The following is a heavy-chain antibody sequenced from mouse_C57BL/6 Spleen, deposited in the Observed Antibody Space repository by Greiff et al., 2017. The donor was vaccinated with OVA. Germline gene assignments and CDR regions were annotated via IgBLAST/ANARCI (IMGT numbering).Heavy chain of an antibody. V-gene: IGHV1-26*01. CDR2: INPNNGGT. Sequence: EVQLQQSGPELVKPGASVKISCKASGYTFTDYYMNWVKQSHGKSLEWIGDINPNNGGTSYNQKFKGKATLTVDKSSSTAYMEHRSLTSEDSAVYYCAREKTDGPVDYWGQGTTLTVSS. CDR3: AREKTDGPVDY. D-gene: IGHD2-3*01. J-gene: IGHJ2*01. CDR1: GYTFTDYY.